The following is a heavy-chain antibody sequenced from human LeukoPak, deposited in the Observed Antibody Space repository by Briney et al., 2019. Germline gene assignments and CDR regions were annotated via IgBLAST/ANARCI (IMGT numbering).Heavy chain of an antibody. CDR3: ARQSGDYDSSGYYPNWFDP. D-gene: IGHD3-22*01. J-gene: IGHJ5*02. Sequence: SETLSLTCTVSGGSISSSSYYWGWIRQPPGKGLEWIGSIYYSGSTYYNPSLKSRVTISVDTSKNQFSLKLSSVTAADTAVYYCARQSGDYDSSGYYPNWFDPWGQGTLVTVSS. CDR2: IYYSGST. V-gene: IGHV4-39*01. CDR1: GGSISSSSYY.